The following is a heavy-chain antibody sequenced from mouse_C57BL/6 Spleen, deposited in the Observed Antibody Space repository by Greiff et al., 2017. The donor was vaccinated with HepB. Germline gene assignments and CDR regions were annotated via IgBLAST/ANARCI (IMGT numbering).Heavy chain of an antibody. V-gene: IGHV5-12*01. Sequence: EVKLMESGGGLVQPGGSLKLSCAASGFTFSDYYMYWVRQTPEKRLEWVAYISNGGGSTYYPDTVKGRFTISRDNAKNTLYLQMSRLKSEDTAMYYCARGYYGSSPAWFAYWGQGTLVTVSA. CDR1: GFTFSDYY. CDR3: ARGYYGSSPAWFAY. J-gene: IGHJ3*01. CDR2: ISNGGGST. D-gene: IGHD1-1*01.